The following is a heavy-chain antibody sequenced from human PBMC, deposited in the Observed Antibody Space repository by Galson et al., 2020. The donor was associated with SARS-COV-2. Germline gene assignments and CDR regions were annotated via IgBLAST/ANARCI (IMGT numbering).Heavy chain of an antibody. CDR2: IRYDGSNK. V-gene: IGHV3-30*02. J-gene: IGHJ4*02. CDR1: GFTFSSYG. Sequence: GGSLRLSCAASGFTFSSYGMHWVRQAPGKGLEWVAFIRYDGSNKYYADSVKGRFTISRDNSKNTLYLQMNSLRAEDTAVYYCAKGGSGSYSYYFDYWGQGTLVTVSS. CDR3: AKGGSGSYSYYFDY. D-gene: IGHD1-26*01.